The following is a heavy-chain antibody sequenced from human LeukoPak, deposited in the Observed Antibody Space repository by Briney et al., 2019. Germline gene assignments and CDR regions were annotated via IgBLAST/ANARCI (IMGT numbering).Heavy chain of an antibody. CDR2: FYNSGRS. CDR3: TRGAGWLNDY. CDR1: DDSISDYY. J-gene: IGHJ4*02. Sequence: PSETLSLTCTVSDDSISDYYRGWIRQPPGKGLEWIGYFYNSGRSTYNPSLKSRVTISADTSKNHFSLKLNSVTTADTAVYYCTRGAGWLNDYWGQGILVTVSS. D-gene: IGHD5-12*01. V-gene: IGHV4-59*01.